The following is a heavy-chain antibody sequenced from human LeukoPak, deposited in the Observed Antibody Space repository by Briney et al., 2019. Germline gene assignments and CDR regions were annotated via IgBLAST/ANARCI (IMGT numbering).Heavy chain of an antibody. D-gene: IGHD2-2*01. CDR1: GGXFSXYY. V-gene: IGHV4-34*01. CDR3: ARGGYCSSTSCYLVGNTKSSGLDP. J-gene: IGHJ5*02. CDR2: XNXSGST. Sequence: ETLSLTCAVYGGXFSXYYWSXXRQPPGKXLEXXXEXNXSGSTXYNPSLKSRVTISVDTSKNQFSLKLSSVTAADTAVYYCARGGYCSSTSCYLVGNTKSSGLDPWGQGTLVTVSS.